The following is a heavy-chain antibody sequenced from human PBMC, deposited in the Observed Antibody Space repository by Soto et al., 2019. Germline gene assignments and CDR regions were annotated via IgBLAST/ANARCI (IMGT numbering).Heavy chain of an antibody. Sequence: ASVKVSCKASGYTFTSYDINWVRQATGQGLEWMGWMNPNSGNTDYAQKIQGRVTMTTDTSTSTAYMELRSLRSDDTAVYYCARGGVTDYGDYPFDPWGQGTLVTVSS. J-gene: IGHJ5*02. CDR1: GYTFTSYD. CDR2: MNPNSGNT. CDR3: ARGGVTDYGDYPFDP. V-gene: IGHV1-8*01. D-gene: IGHD4-17*01.